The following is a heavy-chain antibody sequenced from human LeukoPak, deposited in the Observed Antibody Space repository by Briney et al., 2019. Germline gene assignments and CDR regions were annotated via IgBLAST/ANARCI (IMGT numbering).Heavy chain of an antibody. CDR3: ARGGGSTDYYDSSGYF. D-gene: IGHD3-22*01. CDR2: IYYSGST. V-gene: IGHV4-59*01. Sequence: SETLSLICTVSGGSIRSYYWSWIRQPPGKGLEWIGYIYYSGSTNYNPSLKSRVTISVDTSKNQFSLKLGSVTAADTAVYYCARGGGSTDYYDSSGYFWGQGTLVTVSS. J-gene: IGHJ4*02. CDR1: GGSIRSYY.